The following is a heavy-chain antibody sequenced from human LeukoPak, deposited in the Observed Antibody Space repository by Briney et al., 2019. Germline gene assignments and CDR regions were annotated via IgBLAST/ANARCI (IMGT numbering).Heavy chain of an antibody. CDR1: GGSISSYY. CDR3: ARTVRYFDL. J-gene: IGHJ2*01. CDR2: IYYSGST. V-gene: IGHV4-59*01. Sequence: SETLSLTCTVSGGSISSYYWSWIRQPPGKGLEWIGYIYYSGSTNYNPSLKSRVSISVDTSKNQFSLKLSSVTAADTAVYYCARTVRYFDLWGRGTLVTVSS.